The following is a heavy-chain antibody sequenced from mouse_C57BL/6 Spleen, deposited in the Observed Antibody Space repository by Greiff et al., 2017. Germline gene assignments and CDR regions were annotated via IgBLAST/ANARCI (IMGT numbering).Heavy chain of an antibody. D-gene: IGHD1-1*01. CDR3: ARAGELLYWDY. Sequence: QVQLQQPGAELVLPGASVKLSCTASGYTFTSYGMHWVKQSPGQGLEWIGEINPSDINTYYNQKFKGKSTLTVDKSSSSAYMRLSSLTSEDSAVYYCARAGELLYWDYWGQGTSVTVSS. V-gene: IGHV1-69*01. J-gene: IGHJ4*01. CDR2: INPSDINT. CDR1: GYTFTSYG.